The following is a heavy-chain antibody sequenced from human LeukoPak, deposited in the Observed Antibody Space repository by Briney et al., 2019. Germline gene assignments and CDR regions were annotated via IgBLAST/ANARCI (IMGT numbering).Heavy chain of an antibody. CDR1: GYSFTSYW. D-gene: IGHD2-15*01. J-gene: IGHJ4*02. CDR3: ASQGGYCSGGSCYDY. CDR2: IYPGDSDT. Sequence: GESLKISCKGSGYSFTSYWIGWVRQMPGKGLEWMGIIYPGDSDTRYSPSFQGQVTISADKSISTAYLQWSSLKASDTAVYYCASQGGYCSGGSCYDYWGQGTLVTVSS. V-gene: IGHV5-51*01.